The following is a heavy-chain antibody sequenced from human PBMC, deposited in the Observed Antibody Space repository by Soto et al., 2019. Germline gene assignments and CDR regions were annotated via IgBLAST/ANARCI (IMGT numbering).Heavy chain of an antibody. CDR3: ANTYYYDSSGYYYRSKYYYGMDV. J-gene: IGHJ6*02. V-gene: IGHV3-23*01. D-gene: IGHD3-22*01. CDR1: GFTFSSYA. CDR2: ISGSGGST. Sequence: HPGGSLRLSCAASGFTFSSYAMSWVRQAPGKGLEWVSAISGSGGSTYYADSVKGRFTISRDNSKNTLYLQMNSLRAEDTAVYYCANTYYYDSSGYYYRSKYYYGMDVWGQGATVTVSS.